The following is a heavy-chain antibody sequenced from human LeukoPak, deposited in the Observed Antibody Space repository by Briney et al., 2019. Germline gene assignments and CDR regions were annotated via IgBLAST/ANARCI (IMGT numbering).Heavy chain of an antibody. J-gene: IGHJ6*03. CDR3: ARDHYIAGTQYYYYYMDV. V-gene: IGHV4-59*01. CDR2: IYYSGST. D-gene: IGHD1-1*01. Sequence: SETLSLTXTVSGGSISSYYWSWIRQPPGKGLEWIGYIYYSGSTNYNPSLKSRVTISVDTSKNQFSLKLSSVTAADTAVYYCARDHYIAGTQYYYYYMDVWGKGTTVTVSS. CDR1: GGSISSYY.